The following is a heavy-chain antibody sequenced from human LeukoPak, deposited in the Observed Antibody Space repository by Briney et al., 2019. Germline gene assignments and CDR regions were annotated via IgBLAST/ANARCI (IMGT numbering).Heavy chain of an antibody. J-gene: IGHJ4*02. CDR2: IRFDGVNK. V-gene: IGHV3-30*02. D-gene: IGHD3-3*01. CDR3: AKPQEADLWVPDY. CDR1: AFTFSAYG. Sequence: SGGSLRLSCAASAFTFSAYGMHWVRQTPGKGLEWVAFIRFDGVNKYYADSVEGRFTISRDNSKNTLYLEMNSLIPEDTALYYCAKPQEADLWVPDYWGQGTLVTVSS.